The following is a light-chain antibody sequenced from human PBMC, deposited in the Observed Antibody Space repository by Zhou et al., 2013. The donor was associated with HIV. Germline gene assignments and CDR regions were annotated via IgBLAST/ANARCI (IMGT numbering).Light chain of an antibody. Sequence: DIVMTQSPLSLTVTPGEAASISCRSSQSLLYSNGYNYLYWYLQKPGQSPQVLIFLGSNRASGVPDRFSGGGSGTDFTLKISRVEAEDVAVYYCMQALQSPITFGQGTRLEIK. CDR3: MQALQSPIT. CDR2: LGS. CDR1: QSLLYSNGYNY. J-gene: IGKJ5*01. V-gene: IGKV2-28*01.